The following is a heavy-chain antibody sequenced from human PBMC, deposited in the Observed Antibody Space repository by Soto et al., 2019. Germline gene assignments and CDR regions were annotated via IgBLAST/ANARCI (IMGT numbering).Heavy chain of an antibody. CDR3: AKGQGSSGWYGTTFDY. D-gene: IGHD6-19*01. J-gene: IGHJ4*02. Sequence: EVQLLESGGGLVQPGGSLRLSCAASGFTFSSYAMSWVRQAPGKGLEWVSAISGSGGSTYYADSVKGRFTISRDNSKNTLYLQMNRLRAEDTAVYYCAKGQGSSGWYGTTFDYWGQGTLVTVSS. CDR2: ISGSGGST. CDR1: GFTFSSYA. V-gene: IGHV3-23*01.